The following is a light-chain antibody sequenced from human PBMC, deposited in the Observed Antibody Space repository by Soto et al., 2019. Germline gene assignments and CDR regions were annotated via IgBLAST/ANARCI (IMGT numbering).Light chain of an antibody. CDR1: QSISTY. CDR2: KAS. V-gene: IGKV1-5*03. Sequence: DIQMTQSPSTLSASVGDRVAITCRASQSISTYLAWYQQKPGKAPKLLIYKASSLESGVPSRFSGSGSGAEFTLTISSLQPDDFATYYCQQYNTYSRTFGQGTNVDIK. J-gene: IGKJ1*01. CDR3: QQYNTYSRT.